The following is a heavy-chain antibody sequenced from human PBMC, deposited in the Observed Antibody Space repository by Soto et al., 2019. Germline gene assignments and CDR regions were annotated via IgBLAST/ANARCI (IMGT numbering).Heavy chain of an antibody. V-gene: IGHV4-31*03. CDR3: ARDRGDTVTEY. CDR2: IYYSGNT. D-gene: IGHD4-17*01. J-gene: IGHJ4*02. Sequence: QVQLQESGPGLVKPSQTLSLTCTVSGDSISSGGYYWSWIRQHPGKGLEWIGYIYYSGNTYYNPSLKSRVTISVDTSKNHFSLKLSSVTAADTAMYYCARDRGDTVTEYWGQGTLVTVSS. CDR1: GDSISSGGYY.